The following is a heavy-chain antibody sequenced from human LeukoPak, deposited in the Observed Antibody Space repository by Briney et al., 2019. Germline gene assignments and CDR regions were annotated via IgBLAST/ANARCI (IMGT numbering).Heavy chain of an antibody. Sequence: GGSLRLSCAASGFTFSSYWMHWVRQAPGKGLVWVSGVNSDGSYTSYADSVKGRFTISRDNAKSTLYLQMNSLRAEDTAVYYCARDAVERAFDIWGQGTMVTVSS. CDR1: GFTFSSYW. D-gene: IGHD1-1*01. CDR2: VNSDGSYT. J-gene: IGHJ3*02. V-gene: IGHV3-74*01. CDR3: ARDAVERAFDI.